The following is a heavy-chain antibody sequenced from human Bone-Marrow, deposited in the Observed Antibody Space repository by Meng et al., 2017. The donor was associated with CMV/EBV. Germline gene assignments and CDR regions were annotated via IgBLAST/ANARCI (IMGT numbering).Heavy chain of an antibody. D-gene: IGHD2-2*01. CDR1: GFALSSIRVG. CDR2: IFSNDDK. CDR3: ALVVPAATDWFDP. V-gene: IGHV2-26*01. J-gene: IGHJ5*02. Sequence: SGPTLVKPTETLTLTCTVSGFALSSIRVGVSWIRQPPGKALEWLAHIFSNDDKSYSASLKSRLSISKDTSERQVVLTMANMDPVDTATYYCALVVPAATDWFDPWGQGTLVTVSS.